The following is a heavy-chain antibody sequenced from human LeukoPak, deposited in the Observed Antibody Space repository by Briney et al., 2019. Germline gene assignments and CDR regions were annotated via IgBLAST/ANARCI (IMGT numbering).Heavy chain of an antibody. CDR1: GGSISSGGYY. Sequence: SETLSLTCTVSGGSISSGGYYWSWIRQHPGKGLEWIGYIYYSGSTYYNPSLKSRVTISVDTSKNQFSLKLSSATAADTAVYYCAGESPYYGMDVWGQGTTVTVSS. CDR3: AGESPYYGMDV. CDR2: IYYSGST. V-gene: IGHV4-31*03. J-gene: IGHJ6*02.